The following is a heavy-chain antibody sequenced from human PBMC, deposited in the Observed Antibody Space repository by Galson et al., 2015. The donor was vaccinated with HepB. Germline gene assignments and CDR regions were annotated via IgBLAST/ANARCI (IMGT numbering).Heavy chain of an antibody. J-gene: IGHJ4*02. CDR3: ARDRNYYDSSGDDY. CDR1: GGTFSSYA. D-gene: IGHD3-22*01. Sequence: SVKVSCKASGGTFSSYAISWVRQAPGQGLEWMGRIIPILGIANYAQKFQGRVTITADKSTSTAYMELSSLRSEDTAVYYCARDRNYYDSSGDDYWGQGTLVTVSS. V-gene: IGHV1-69*04. CDR2: IIPILGIA.